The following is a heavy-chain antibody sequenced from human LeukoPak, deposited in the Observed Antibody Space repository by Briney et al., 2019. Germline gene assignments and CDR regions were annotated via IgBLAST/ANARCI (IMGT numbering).Heavy chain of an antibody. V-gene: IGHV3-33*08. CDR2: IWYDGSNK. CDR3: ATTFGVVQVYDD. Sequence: PGGSLRLSCAASGFSFSSYGMHWVRQAPGKGLEWVAVIWYDGSNKYYADSVKGRFTISRDNSKNTLYLQMNSLRAEDTAVYYCATTFGVVQVYDDWGQGSLFTVSS. CDR1: GFSFSSYG. D-gene: IGHD3-3*01. J-gene: IGHJ4*02.